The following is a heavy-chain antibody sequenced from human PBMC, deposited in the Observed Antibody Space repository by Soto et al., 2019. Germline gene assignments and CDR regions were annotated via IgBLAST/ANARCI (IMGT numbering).Heavy chain of an antibody. Sequence: QVQLVQSGTEVKKPGSSVKVSCKASGGTFSTLAVSWVRQAPGQGLEWMGGIIPIFGRPVYAQKFQGRVTITADEYTSIVYMELSSVSSEDTAVYYCARAPYEDYAVPEPNYFDSWGQGTLVTVYS. CDR3: ARAPYEDYAVPEPNYFDS. CDR1: GGTFSTLA. J-gene: IGHJ4*02. CDR2: IIPIFGRP. D-gene: IGHD4-17*01. V-gene: IGHV1-69*01.